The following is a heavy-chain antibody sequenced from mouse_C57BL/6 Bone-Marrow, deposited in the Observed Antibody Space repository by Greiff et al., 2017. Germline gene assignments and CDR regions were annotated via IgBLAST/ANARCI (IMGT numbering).Heavy chain of an antibody. CDR3: ARDGLWWLHFDY. CDR2: INPSTGGT. CDR1: GYSFTGYY. V-gene: IGHV1-42*01. Sequence: EVQLQQSGPELVKPGASVKISCKASGYSFTGYYMNWVKQSPEKSLEWIGEINPSTGGTTYNQKFKAKATLTSDKSSSTAYMQLKSLTSEDSAVYYCARDGLWWLHFDYWGQGTTLTVSS. J-gene: IGHJ2*01. D-gene: IGHD1-1*02.